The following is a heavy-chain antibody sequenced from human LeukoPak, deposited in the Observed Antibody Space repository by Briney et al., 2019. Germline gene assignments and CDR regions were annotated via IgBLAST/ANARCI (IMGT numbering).Heavy chain of an antibody. V-gene: IGHV1-18*01. CDR1: GYTFTSYG. D-gene: IGHD6-13*01. CDR2: ISAYNGNT. CDR3: ARDRGYSSIWTIFYYYYMDV. J-gene: IGHJ6*03. Sequence: ASVKVSCKXSGYTFTSYGISWVRQAPGQGLEWMGWISAYNGNTNYAQKLQGRVTMTTDTSTSTAYMELRSLRSDDTAVYYCARDRGYSSIWTIFYYYYMDVWGKGATVTVSS.